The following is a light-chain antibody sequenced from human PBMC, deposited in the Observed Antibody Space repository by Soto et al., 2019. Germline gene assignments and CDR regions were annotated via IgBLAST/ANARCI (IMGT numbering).Light chain of an antibody. J-gene: IGKJ2*01. V-gene: IGKV3-15*01. Sequence: EIVMTQSPANLSVSPGGRATLSCRASQTVHSNLAWYQHKSGQAPRLLIYAATTRATGIPARISGSGSGTEFTLTITIMQSEDSAVYFCHQYNDWPVYTFGPGTKLEIK. CDR1: QTVHSN. CDR3: HQYNDWPVYT. CDR2: AAT.